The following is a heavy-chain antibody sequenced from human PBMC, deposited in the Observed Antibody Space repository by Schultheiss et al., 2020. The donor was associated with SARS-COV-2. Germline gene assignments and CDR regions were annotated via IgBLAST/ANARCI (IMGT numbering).Heavy chain of an antibody. CDR3: ARVRTGYCSSTSCYGYYGMDV. Sequence: GSLRLSCAASGFTVSSNYMSWVRQAPGKGLEWIGYIYYSGSTYYNPSLKSRVTISVDTSKNQFSLKLSSVTAADTAVYYCARVRTGYCSSTSCYGYYGMDVWGQGTTVTVSS. V-gene: IGHV4-59*02. J-gene: IGHJ6*02. CDR2: IYYSGST. CDR1: GFTVSSNY. D-gene: IGHD2-2*01.